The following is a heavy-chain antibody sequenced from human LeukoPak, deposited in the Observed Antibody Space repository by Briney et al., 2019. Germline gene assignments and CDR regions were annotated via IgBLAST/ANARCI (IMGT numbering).Heavy chain of an antibody. V-gene: IGHV3-23*01. Sequence: GGSLRLSCAASGFIFSTYGMRWVRQAPGKGLEWVSSISGSSGTTFYADSVKGRFTISRDNSKNTLYLQMNSLRAEDTAAYYCANAGPGYNSGSNYYYGMDVWGQGTTVTVSS. J-gene: IGHJ6*02. CDR2: ISGSSGTT. CDR3: ANAGPGYNSGSNYYYGMDV. CDR1: GFIFSTYG. D-gene: IGHD6-19*01.